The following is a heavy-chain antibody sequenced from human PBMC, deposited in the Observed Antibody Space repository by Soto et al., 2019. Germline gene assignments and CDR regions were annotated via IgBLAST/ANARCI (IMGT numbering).Heavy chain of an antibody. V-gene: IGHV3-64D*06. J-gene: IGHJ4*02. CDR3: VKERFIAVAGKGSYFDY. CDR2: ISSNGGST. CDR1: GFTFSSYA. D-gene: IGHD6-19*01. Sequence: GSLRLSCSASGFTFSSYAMHWVRQAPGKGLEYVSAISSNGGSTYYADSVKGRFTISRDNSKNTLYLQMSSLRAEDTAVYYCVKERFIAVAGKGSYFDYWGQGTLVTVSS.